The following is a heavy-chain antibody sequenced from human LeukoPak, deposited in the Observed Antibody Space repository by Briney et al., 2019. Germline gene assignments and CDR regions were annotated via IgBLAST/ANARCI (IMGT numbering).Heavy chain of an antibody. J-gene: IGHJ5*02. V-gene: IGHV4-31*03. CDR2: IYHSGST. D-gene: IGHD4-11*01. CDR1: GGSMSSGGYY. Sequence: KTSQTLSLTCTVSGGSMSSGGYYWSWIRQHPGKGLEWIGYIYHSGSTYYNPSLKSRVTISVDPSKNQFSLKLSSVTAADTAVYYCARGNGYSNQNWLDPWGQGTLVTVSS. CDR3: ARGNGYSNQNWLDP.